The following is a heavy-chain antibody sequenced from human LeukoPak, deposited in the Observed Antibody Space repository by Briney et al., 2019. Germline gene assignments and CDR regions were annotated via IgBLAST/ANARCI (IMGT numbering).Heavy chain of an antibody. CDR2: IYTSGST. CDR3: ARDSVNYCGSGSPPYYYGMDV. J-gene: IGHJ6*02. Sequence: PSQTLSLTCTVSGGSISSGSYYWSWIRQPAGKGLEWIGRIYTSGSTNYNPSLKSRVTISVDTSKNQFSLKLSSVTAADTAVYYCARDSVNYCGSGSPPYYYGMDVWGQGTTVTVSS. V-gene: IGHV4-61*02. CDR1: GGSISSGSYY. D-gene: IGHD3-10*01.